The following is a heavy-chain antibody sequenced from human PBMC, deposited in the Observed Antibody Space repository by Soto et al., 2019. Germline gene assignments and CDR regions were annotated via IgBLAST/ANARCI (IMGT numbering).Heavy chain of an antibody. Sequence: SETLSLTCTVSGGSISSYSWSWIRQPPGKGLEWIGYVYYSGSTNYHPSLKSRVTISVDTSKNQFSLKLSSVTAADTAVYYPSRGAIYYYYGMDVWGQGTTVTVSS. J-gene: IGHJ6*02. CDR3: SRGAIYYYYGMDV. V-gene: IGHV4-59*12. CDR2: VYYSGST. CDR1: GGSISSYS. D-gene: IGHD2-2*01.